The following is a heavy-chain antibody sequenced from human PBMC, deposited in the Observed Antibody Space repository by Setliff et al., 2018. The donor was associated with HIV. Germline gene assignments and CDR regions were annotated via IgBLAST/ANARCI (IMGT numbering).Heavy chain of an antibody. CDR1: GFTFSSYR. D-gene: IGHD3-22*01. Sequence: GGSLRLSCAASGFTFSSYRMHWVRQAPGKGLEWVSSISSSSSYIYHADSVKGRFTISRDNAKNSLYLQMNSLRAEDTAVYYCARLSGYYPQTYVDLWGRGTLVTVSS. CDR3: ARLSGYYPQTYVDL. CDR2: ISSSSSYI. V-gene: IGHV3-21*01. J-gene: IGHJ2*01.